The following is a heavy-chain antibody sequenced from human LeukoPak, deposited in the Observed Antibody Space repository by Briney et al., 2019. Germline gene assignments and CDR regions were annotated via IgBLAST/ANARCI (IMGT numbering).Heavy chain of an antibody. Sequence: SETLSLACAVYGGSFSGYYWSWIRQPPGKGLEWIGEINHSGSTNYNPSLKSRVTISVDTSKNQFSLKLSSVTAADTAVYYCARVADGKGYPFDYWGQGTLVTVSS. D-gene: IGHD5-18*01. CDR2: INHSGST. J-gene: IGHJ4*02. V-gene: IGHV4-34*01. CDR3: ARVADGKGYPFDY. CDR1: GGSFSGYY.